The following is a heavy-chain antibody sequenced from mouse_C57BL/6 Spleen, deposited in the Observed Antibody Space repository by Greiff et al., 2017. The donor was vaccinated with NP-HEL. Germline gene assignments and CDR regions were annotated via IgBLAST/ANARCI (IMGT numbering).Heavy chain of an antibody. J-gene: IGHJ2*01. V-gene: IGHV1-69*01. CDR1: GYTFTSHW. CDR2: IDPSDSYT. Sequence: QVQLQQPGAELVMPGASVKLSCKASGYTFTSHWMHWVKQRPGQGLEWIGEIDPSDSYTNYNQKFKGKSTLTVDKSSSTAYMQLSSLTSEDSAVYYCARGDYGSSYANFDYWGQGTTLTVSS. D-gene: IGHD1-1*01. CDR3: ARGDYGSSYANFDY.